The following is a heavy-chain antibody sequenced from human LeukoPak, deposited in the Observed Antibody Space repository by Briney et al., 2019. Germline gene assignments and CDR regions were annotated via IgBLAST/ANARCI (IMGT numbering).Heavy chain of an antibody. V-gene: IGHV3-23*01. CDR1: GFTFSTYA. Sequence: PGGSLRLSCAASGFTFSTYAMSWVRQAPGKGLEWVSAISGDGDSTYYADSVRGRFIISRDTFKNTLFLQLKSLRAEDTAIYYCAKLEGSGWSGYMDVWGKGTTVIVS. D-gene: IGHD6-19*01. CDR2: ISGDGDST. J-gene: IGHJ6*03. CDR3: AKLEGSGWSGYMDV.